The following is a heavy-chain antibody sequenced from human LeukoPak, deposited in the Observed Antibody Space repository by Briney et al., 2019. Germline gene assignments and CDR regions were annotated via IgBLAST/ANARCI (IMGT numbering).Heavy chain of an antibody. CDR2: IYSGGST. CDR3: ASHQRYSRGAFDI. Sequence: GGPLRLSCAASGFTVSSNYMSWVRQAPGKGLEWVSVIYSGGSTYYADSVKGRFTISRDNSKNTLYLQMNSLRAEDTAVYYCASHQRYSRGAFDIWGQGTMVTVSS. D-gene: IGHD5-18*01. V-gene: IGHV3-53*01. CDR1: GFTVSSNY. J-gene: IGHJ3*02.